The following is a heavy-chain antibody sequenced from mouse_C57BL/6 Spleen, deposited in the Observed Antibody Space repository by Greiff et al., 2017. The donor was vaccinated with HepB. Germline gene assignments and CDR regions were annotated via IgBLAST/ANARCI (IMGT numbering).Heavy chain of an antibody. J-gene: IGHJ4*01. CDR1: GYTFTDYY. Sequence: VKLQESGAELVRPGASVKLSCKASGYTFTDYYINWVKQRPGQGLEWIARIYPGSGNTYYNEKFKGKATLTAEKSSSTAYMQLSSLTSEDSAVYFCATGIYDGSSDYWGQGTSVTVSS. D-gene: IGHD2-3*01. V-gene: IGHV1-76*01. CDR3: ATGIYDGSSDY. CDR2: IYPGSGNT.